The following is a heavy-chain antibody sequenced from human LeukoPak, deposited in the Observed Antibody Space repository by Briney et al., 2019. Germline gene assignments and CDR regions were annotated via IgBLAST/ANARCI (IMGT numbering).Heavy chain of an antibody. CDR3: ARESVYCSSTSCKYYFDY. Sequence: SETLSLTCTVSGGSISSYYWSWIRQPPGKGLEWLGYIYYSGSTNYNPSLKSRVTISVDTSKNQFSLKLSSVTAADTAVYYCARESVYCSSTSCKYYFDYWGQGTLVTVSS. J-gene: IGHJ4*02. CDR2: IYYSGST. CDR1: GGSISSYY. D-gene: IGHD2-2*01. V-gene: IGHV4-59*01.